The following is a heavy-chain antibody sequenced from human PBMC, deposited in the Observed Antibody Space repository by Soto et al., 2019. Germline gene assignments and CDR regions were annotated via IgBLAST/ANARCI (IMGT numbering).Heavy chain of an antibody. Sequence: PGGSLRLSCAASGFTFSSYAMSWVRQAPGKGLEWVSAIFGSGGSTYYADSVKVRFTISRDNSKNTLYLQMNCLRAEDTALYYCAKDLGYCSGGSCYFFRPAAGYFDYWGQGTLVTVSS. CDR3: AKDLGYCSGGSCYFFRPAAGYFDY. D-gene: IGHD2-15*01. J-gene: IGHJ4*02. V-gene: IGHV3-23*01. CDR2: IFGSGGST. CDR1: GFTFSSYA.